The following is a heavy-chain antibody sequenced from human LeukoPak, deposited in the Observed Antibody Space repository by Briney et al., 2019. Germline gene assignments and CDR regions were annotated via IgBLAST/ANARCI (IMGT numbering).Heavy chain of an antibody. CDR3: ARDERYDSSGYPFDY. CDR2: INPNSGGT. V-gene: IGHV1-2*02. J-gene: IGHJ4*02. D-gene: IGHD3-22*01. CDR1: GYTFTGYF. Sequence: ASVKVSCKASGYTFTGYFIPWVRQAPGQGLEWMGWINPNSGGTNYAQIFQGRVTMTRDTSISTAYMELSRLRSDDTAVYYCARDERYDSSGYPFDYWGQGTLVTVSS.